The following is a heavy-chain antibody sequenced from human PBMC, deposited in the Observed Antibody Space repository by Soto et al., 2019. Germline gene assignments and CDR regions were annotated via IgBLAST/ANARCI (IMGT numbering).Heavy chain of an antibody. CDR1: GYTFTDYG. CDR2: ISTYNGNT. D-gene: IGHD6-19*01. J-gene: IGHJ4*02. CDR3: AREEGISDWHAFDY. V-gene: IGHV1-18*04. Sequence: QVQLVQPGAEVKKPGASVKVSCKASGYTFTDYGISWVRQAPGQGLEWMGWISTYNGNTIYAQKIQGRVTMTTDTSTSTAYVELRSLRSDDTAVYYCAREEGISDWHAFDYWGQGTLVTVSS.